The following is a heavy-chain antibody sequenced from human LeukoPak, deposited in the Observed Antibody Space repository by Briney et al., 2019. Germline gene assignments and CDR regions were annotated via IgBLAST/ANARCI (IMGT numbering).Heavy chain of an antibody. CDR1: GFIFSSYD. D-gene: IGHD3-16*01. CDR3: AKLPTSGGDYVYMDY. Sequence: GGSLRLSCAASGFIFSSYDMHWVRQATGKGLEWVSAIHSPGDTHYAGSVKGRVTISRDNAENTLYLQLSSLRAEDTAVYYCAKLPTSGGDYVYMDYWGQGTLVTVSS. V-gene: IGHV3-13*01. J-gene: IGHJ4*02. CDR2: IHSPGDT.